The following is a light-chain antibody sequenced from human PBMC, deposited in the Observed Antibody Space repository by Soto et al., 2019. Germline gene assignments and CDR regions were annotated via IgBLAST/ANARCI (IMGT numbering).Light chain of an antibody. CDR2: AAS. Sequence: DIQMTQSPSSLAASVGDRVSITCRASQSVSPYLNWYQQRPGTAPQLLMYAASTLQSGVPSSFIGSGSGTDCNLTISRLKPEDSAIYHCQQTHRTPHTVGLGTQLQI. J-gene: IGKJ2*01. CDR3: QQTHRTPHT. V-gene: IGKV1-39*01. CDR1: QSVSPY.